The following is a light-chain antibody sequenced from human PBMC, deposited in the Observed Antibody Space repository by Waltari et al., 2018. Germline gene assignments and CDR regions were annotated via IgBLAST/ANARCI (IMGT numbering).Light chain of an antibody. J-gene: IGLJ1*01. CDR2: DVS. V-gene: IGLV2-8*01. CDR3: SSYAGSNNV. Sequence: QSALTQPPSASGSPGQSVTISCTGTSSDVGGYNFVSWYQQHPGKVPKLMIYDVSKPPSGVHERFSGSKSGNTSSLTVSGLQAGDEADYYCSSYAGSNNVFGTGTKVTVL. CDR1: SSDVGGYNF.